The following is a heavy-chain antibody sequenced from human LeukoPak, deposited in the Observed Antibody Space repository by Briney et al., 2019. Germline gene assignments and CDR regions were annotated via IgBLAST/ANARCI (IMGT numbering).Heavy chain of an antibody. J-gene: IGHJ4*02. V-gene: IGHV3-7*01. Sequence: GGSLRLSCAASGFTFSSYWMSWVRQAPGKGLEWVANIKQDGSEKYYVDSVKGRFTISRDNAKNSLYLQMNSLRAEDTAVYYCARASGETYYDILTGYQYWGQGTLVTVSS. D-gene: IGHD3-9*01. CDR3: ARASGETYYDILTGYQY. CDR2: IKQDGSEK. CDR1: GFTFSSYW.